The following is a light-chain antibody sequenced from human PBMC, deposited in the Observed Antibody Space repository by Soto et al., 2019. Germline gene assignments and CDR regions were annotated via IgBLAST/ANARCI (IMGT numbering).Light chain of an antibody. J-gene: IGLJ3*02. CDR2: SNN. CDR1: SSNIGSNT. CDR3: AAWDDSLNGFWV. Sequence: QSVLTQPPSASGTPGQRVTISCSGSSSNIGSNTVNWYQQLPGTAPNILIYSNNQRPSGVPDRCSGSKSGTSASLAISGLQSEDEADYYCAAWDDSLNGFWVFGGGTKLTVL. V-gene: IGLV1-44*01.